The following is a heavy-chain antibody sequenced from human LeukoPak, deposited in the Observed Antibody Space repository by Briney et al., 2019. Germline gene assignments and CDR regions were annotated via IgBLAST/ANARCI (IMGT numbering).Heavy chain of an antibody. V-gene: IGHV4-59*08. CDR1: GGSISSYY. D-gene: IGHD3-22*01. CDR3: ARGSTYYYDSSGWS. Sequence: SETLSLTCTVSGGSISSYYWSWIRQPPGKGLEWIGYIYYTGSTNYNPSLESRVTISVDASKNQFSLRLSSMTAADTAVYYCARGSTYYYDSSGWSWGQGTLVTVSS. CDR2: IYYTGST. J-gene: IGHJ5*02.